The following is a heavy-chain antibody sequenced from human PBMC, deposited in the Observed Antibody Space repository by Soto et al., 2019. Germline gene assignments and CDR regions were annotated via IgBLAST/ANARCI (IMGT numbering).Heavy chain of an antibody. Sequence: SETLSLTCTVSGGSTSSGDYYWSWIRQPPGKGLEWIGYIYYSGSTYYNPSLKSRVTISVDTSKNQFSLKLSSVTAADTAVYYCARAVDTAMTHRAYYFDYWGQGTLVTVSS. V-gene: IGHV4-30-4*01. CDR1: GGSTSSGDYY. CDR3: ARAVDTAMTHRAYYFDY. CDR2: IYYSGST. J-gene: IGHJ4*02. D-gene: IGHD5-18*01.